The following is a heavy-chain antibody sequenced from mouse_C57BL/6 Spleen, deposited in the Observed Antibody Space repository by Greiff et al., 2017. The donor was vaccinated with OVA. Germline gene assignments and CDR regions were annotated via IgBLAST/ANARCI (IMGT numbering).Heavy chain of an antibody. V-gene: IGHV1-81*01. CDR3: ARSKGETSSGYGGYFDY. J-gene: IGHJ2*01. CDR2: IYPRSGNT. CDR1: GYTFTSYG. D-gene: IGHD3-2*02. Sequence: LEESGAELARPGASVKLSCKASGYTFTSYGISWVKQRTGQGLEWIGEIYPRSGNTYYNEKFKGKATLTADKSSSTAYMELRSLTSEDSAVYFCARSKGETSSGYGGYFDYWGQGTTLTVSS.